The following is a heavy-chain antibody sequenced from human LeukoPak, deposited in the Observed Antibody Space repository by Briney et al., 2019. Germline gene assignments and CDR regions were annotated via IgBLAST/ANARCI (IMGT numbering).Heavy chain of an antibody. CDR3: ANLAVAATVDP. J-gene: IGHJ5*02. CDR1: GFTFSSYA. Sequence: PGGSLRLSCSASGFTFSSYAMHWVSHAPGNGLEYVSAISSNGGSTYYADSVKGRFTISRDNSKNTVYLQMNSLRAEDTAVYYCANLAVAATVDPWGQGTLVIVSS. V-gene: IGHV3-64*04. CDR2: ISSNGGST. D-gene: IGHD6-19*01.